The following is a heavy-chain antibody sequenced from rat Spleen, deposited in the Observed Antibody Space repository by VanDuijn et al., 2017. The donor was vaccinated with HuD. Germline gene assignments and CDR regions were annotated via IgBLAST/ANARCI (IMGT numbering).Heavy chain of an antibody. V-gene: IGHV5S10*01. Sequence: EVQLVESGGGLVQPGRSLKLSCAASGFTFSDYNMAWVRQAPKKGLEWVATIIYDGSRTYYRDSVKGRFTFSRDNAKTTLYLQMDSLRSEDTATYYCARTYYYDGYYYFDYWGQGVMVTVSS. D-gene: IGHD1-12*03. CDR3: ARTYYYDGYYYFDY. J-gene: IGHJ2*01. CDR1: GFTFSDYN. CDR2: IIYDGSRT.